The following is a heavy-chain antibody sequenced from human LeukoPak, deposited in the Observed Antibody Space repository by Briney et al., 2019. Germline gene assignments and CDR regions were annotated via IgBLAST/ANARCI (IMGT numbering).Heavy chain of an antibody. V-gene: IGHV4-34*01. CDR1: GGSFSGYY. J-gene: IGHJ4*02. Sequence: PSETLSLTCAVYGGSFSGYYWSWIRQPPGKGLEWIGEINHSGSTNYNPSLKSRVTISVDTSKNQFSLKLSSVTAADTAVYYCARGRSDGYNLEYFDNWGQGTLVTVSS. CDR2: INHSGST. CDR3: ARGRSDGYNLEYFDN. D-gene: IGHD5-24*01.